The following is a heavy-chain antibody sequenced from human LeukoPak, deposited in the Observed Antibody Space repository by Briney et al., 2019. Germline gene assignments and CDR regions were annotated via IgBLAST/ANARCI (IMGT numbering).Heavy chain of an antibody. J-gene: IGHJ3*02. CDR1: GGSISSGSYY. V-gene: IGHV4-61*01. D-gene: IGHD3-22*01. CDR2: IYYSGST. CDR3: ARVGGITMIVVLITDAFDI. Sequence: SQTLSLTCTVSGGSISSGSYYWSWIRHPPGKGLERIEYIYYSGSTNYNPSLKSRVTISVDTSKNQFSLKLSSVTAADTAVYYCARVGGITMIVVLITDAFDIWGQGTMVTVSS.